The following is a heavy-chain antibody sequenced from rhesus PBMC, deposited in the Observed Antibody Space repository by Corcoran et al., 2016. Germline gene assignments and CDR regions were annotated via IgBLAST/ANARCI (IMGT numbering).Heavy chain of an antibody. CDR3: ANNLHKGSGWYFDY. D-gene: IGHD6-31*01. Sequence: EVQLVESGGGVVQPGGSLRLSCAASGFTFDDYAMHWFRQAPGTGLEWVSAMSWDSGRTGYADSAKGRFTITRDKAKNTLYLQRDRLRAEDTAWYYCANNLHKGSGWYFDYWGQGVLVTVSS. V-gene: IGHV3-201*01. CDR2: MSWDSGRT. J-gene: IGHJ4*01. CDR1: GFTFDDYA.